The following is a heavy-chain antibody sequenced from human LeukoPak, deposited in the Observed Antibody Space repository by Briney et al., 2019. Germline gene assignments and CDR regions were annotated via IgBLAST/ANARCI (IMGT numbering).Heavy chain of an antibody. J-gene: IGHJ4*02. D-gene: IGHD1-1*01. CDR2: ISYNGGT. CDR1: RDSISNYY. V-gene: IGHV4-59*08. CDR3: ARHRWTGTFNFDY. Sequence: ASETLSLTCTVSRDSISNYYWNWIRQPPGKGLEWVGYISYNGGTKYNPSLQSRVTISIDTSKNQFSLNLRSVTVADTAVYYCARHRWTGTFNFDYWGQGTLVTVSS.